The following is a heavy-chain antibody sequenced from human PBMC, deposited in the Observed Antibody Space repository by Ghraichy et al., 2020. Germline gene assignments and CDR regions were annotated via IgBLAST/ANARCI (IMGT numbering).Heavy chain of an antibody. CDR2: IIPIFGTA. J-gene: IGHJ4*02. Sequence: SVKVSCKASGGTFSSYAISWVRQAPGQGLEWMGGIIPIFGTANYAQKFQGRVTITADESTSTAYMELSSLRSEDTAVYYCARAKSTPAIRITMIVVGHFDYWGQGTLVTVSS. D-gene: IGHD3-22*01. CDR1: GGTFSSYA. CDR3: ARAKSTPAIRITMIVVGHFDY. V-gene: IGHV1-69*13.